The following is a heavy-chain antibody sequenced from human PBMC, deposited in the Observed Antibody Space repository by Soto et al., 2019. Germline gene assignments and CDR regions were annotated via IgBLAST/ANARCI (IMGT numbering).Heavy chain of an antibody. J-gene: IGHJ4*02. V-gene: IGHV1-18*01. CDR3: ARVSNKKVRENDY. CDR1: GYTFTSYG. Sequence: GASVKVSCTASGYTFTSYGISWVRPDPGQGLEWMGWISAYNGNTNYAQKLQGRVTMTTDTSTSTAYMELRSLRSDDTAVYYCARVSNKKVRENDYWGQGTLVTVSS. CDR2: ISAYNGNT.